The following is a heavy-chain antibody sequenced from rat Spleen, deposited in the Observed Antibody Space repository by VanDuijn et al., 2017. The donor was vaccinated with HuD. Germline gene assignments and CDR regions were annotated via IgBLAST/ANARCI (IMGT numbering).Heavy chain of an antibody. CDR3: ASVDGYYRTMDA. CDR1: GFTLSDHY. V-gene: IGHV5-25*01. Sequence: EVQLVESDGGLVQPGRSLKLSCAASGFTLSDHYMAWVRQAPTKGLEWVATISTGGGNTYYRDSVKGRFTISRDNAKSTRYLQMDSLRSEDTATYDCASVDGYYRTMDAWGQGASVTVSS. D-gene: IGHD1-12*03. CDR2: ISTGGGNT. J-gene: IGHJ4*01.